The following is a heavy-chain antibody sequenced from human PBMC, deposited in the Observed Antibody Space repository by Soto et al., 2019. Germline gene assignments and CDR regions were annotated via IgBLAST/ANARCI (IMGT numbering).Heavy chain of an antibody. Sequence: PSQTLSLTCGISGDSVSSNSATWNWIRQSPSRGLEWLGRTYYRSQWHNEYEESVKSRITINPDTSKNQFPLQLNSMSPEDTAVYYCARERGFLSEALDIWGRGTMVTVSS. CDR1: GDSVSSNSAT. V-gene: IGHV6-1*01. CDR3: ARERGFLSEALDI. CDR2: TYYRSQWHN. D-gene: IGHD3-10*01. J-gene: IGHJ3*02.